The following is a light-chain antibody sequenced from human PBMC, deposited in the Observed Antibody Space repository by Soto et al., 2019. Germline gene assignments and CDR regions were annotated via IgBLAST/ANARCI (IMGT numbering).Light chain of an antibody. CDR1: SDVGAYRY. V-gene: IGLV2-14*01. J-gene: IGLJ2*01. CDR3: SSYTGGTARVV. Sequence: QSALTQPASVSGSPGQSITISCTGSDVGAYRYVSWYQQHPGKAPRLMIYDVSNRPSGVSDRFSGSKSGNTASLTISGLHPGGGVYFFCSSYTGGTARVVFGGGTKLTAL. CDR2: DVS.